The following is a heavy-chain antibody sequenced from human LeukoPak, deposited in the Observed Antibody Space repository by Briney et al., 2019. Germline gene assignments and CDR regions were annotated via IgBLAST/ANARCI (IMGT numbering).Heavy chain of an antibody. D-gene: IGHD6-19*01. CDR1: GFTFSSYW. CDR3: ARDRIFISGWYQRVQVGAFDI. CDR2: INSDGGST. J-gene: IGHJ3*02. Sequence: GGSLRLSCTASGFTFSSYWMHWVRQAPGKGLVWVSRINSDGGSTSYADSVKGRFTISRDNAKNTLYLQMNGLRAEDTAVYYCARDRIFISGWYQRVQVGAFDIWGQGTMVTVSS. V-gene: IGHV3-74*01.